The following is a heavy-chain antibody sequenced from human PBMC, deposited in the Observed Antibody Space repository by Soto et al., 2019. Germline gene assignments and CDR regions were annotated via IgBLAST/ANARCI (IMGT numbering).Heavy chain of an antibody. D-gene: IGHD4-17*01. CDR2: IKSNSDGGTT. CDR3: TTDRRTTVTTGWSYGMDV. V-gene: IGHV3-15*07. CDR1: GFTFSNAW. Sequence: GGSLRLSCAASGFTFSNAWMNWARQAPGKGLEWVGRIKSNSDGGTTDYAAPVKGRFTISRDDSKNTLYLQMNSLKTEDTAVYYCTTDRRTTVTTGWSYGMDVWGQGTTVTVSS. J-gene: IGHJ6*02.